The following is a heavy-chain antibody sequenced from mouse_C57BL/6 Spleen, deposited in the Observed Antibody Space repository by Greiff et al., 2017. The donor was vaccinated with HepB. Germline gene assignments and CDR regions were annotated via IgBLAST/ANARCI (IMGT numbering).Heavy chain of an antibody. J-gene: IGHJ1*03. Sequence: VQLQQPGAELVKPGASVKLSCKASGYTFTSYWMHWVRQRPGQGLEWIGMIHPNSGSTNYNEKFKSKATLTVDKSSSTAYMQLSSLTSEDSAVYYCARGHYYGSRDWYFDVWGTGTTVTVSS. D-gene: IGHD1-1*01. CDR1: GYTFTSYW. CDR3: ARGHYYGSRDWYFDV. V-gene: IGHV1-64*01. CDR2: IHPNSGST.